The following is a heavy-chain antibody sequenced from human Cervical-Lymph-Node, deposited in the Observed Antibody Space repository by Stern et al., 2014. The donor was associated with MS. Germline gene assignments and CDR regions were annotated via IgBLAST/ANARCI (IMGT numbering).Heavy chain of an antibody. V-gene: IGHV1-18*01. D-gene: IGHD2-15*01. CDR1: GYTFTSYG. CDR2: STADKGNT. CDR3: ARGLLGSENAFDI. J-gene: IGHJ3*02. Sequence: VQLVESGAEVKKPGASVKVSCKASGYTFTSYGISWVRQAPGQGLEWMGWSTADKGNTIHAQKLQGRVTMTTDTSTSTAYMELRSLRSDDTAVYYCARGLLGSENAFDIWGQGTMVTVSS.